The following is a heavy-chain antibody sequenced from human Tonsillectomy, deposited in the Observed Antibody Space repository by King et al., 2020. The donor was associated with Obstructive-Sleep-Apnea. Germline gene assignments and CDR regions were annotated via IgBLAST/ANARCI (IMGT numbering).Heavy chain of an antibody. CDR2: INVGTGTT. J-gene: IGHJ4*02. Sequence: QLVQSGAEVKKPGASVKVSCKASGYTFTTYAIHWVRQAPGQRPEWMGWINVGTGTTKYSQKFQDRVTINRDTSASTAYMELSSLRSEDTAVYYCARDGLVWLGELYESSGYWFDYWGQGTLVTVSS. D-gene: IGHD3-10*01. V-gene: IGHV1-3*01. CDR3: ARDGLVWLGELYESSGYWFDY. CDR1: GYTFTTYA.